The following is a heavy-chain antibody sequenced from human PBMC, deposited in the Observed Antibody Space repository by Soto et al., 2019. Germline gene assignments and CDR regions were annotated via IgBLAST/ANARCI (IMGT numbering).Heavy chain of an antibody. D-gene: IGHD3-10*01. V-gene: IGHV4-31*03. Sequence: QVQLQESGPGLVKPSQTLSLTCTVSGGSISSGGYCWSWIRQHPGKGLEWIGYIYYSGSTYYNPSLKSRVTISVDTSKNQFSLKLSSVTAADTAVYYCGRVRWFGELLFDYWGQGTLVTVSS. CDR1: GGSISSGGYC. J-gene: IGHJ4*02. CDR3: GRVRWFGELLFDY. CDR2: IYYSGST.